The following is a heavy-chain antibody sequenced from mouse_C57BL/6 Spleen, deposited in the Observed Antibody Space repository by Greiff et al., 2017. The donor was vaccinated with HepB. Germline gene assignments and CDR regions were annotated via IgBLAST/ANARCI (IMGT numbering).Heavy chain of an antibody. CDR1: GFTFSSYG. J-gene: IGHJ2*01. Sequence: EVMLVESGGDLVKPGGSLKLSCAASGFTFSSYGMSWVRQTPDKRLEWVATISSGGSYTYYPDSVKGRFTISRDNAKNTLYLQMSSLKSEDTAMYYCARQGAAQALYYFDYWGQGTTLTVSS. D-gene: IGHD3-2*02. V-gene: IGHV5-6*01. CDR3: ARQGAAQALYYFDY. CDR2: ISSGGSYT.